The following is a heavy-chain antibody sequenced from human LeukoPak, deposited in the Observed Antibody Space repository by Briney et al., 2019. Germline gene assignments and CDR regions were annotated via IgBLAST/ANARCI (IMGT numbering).Heavy chain of an antibody. D-gene: IGHD2-21*01. CDR3: ARVPTYSYYMDV. J-gene: IGHJ6*03. V-gene: IGHV1-2*02. Sequence: ASVTVSFKASGYTFTVYYMHWVRQAPGQGLEWMGWINPNSGGTNYAQKFQGRVTMTRDTSISTAYMELSRLRSDDTAVYYCARVPTYSYYMDVWGKGTTVTVSS. CDR1: GYTFTVYY. CDR2: INPNSGGT.